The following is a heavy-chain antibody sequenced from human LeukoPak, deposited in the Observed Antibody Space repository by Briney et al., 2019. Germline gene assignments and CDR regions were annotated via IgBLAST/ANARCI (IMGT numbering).Heavy chain of an antibody. D-gene: IGHD5-12*01. V-gene: IGHV4-59*01. CDR1: GGSISGYY. J-gene: IGHJ4*02. CDR3: ARGGSQFDF. Sequence: SETLSLTCTVSGGSISGYYWSWVRQHAGKGMEWVGYIYYSGRTNYKHSLKSRVNISVETSKNQFSLKLASVTAADTAVYYCARGGSQFDFWGQGALVTVSS. CDR2: IYYSGRT.